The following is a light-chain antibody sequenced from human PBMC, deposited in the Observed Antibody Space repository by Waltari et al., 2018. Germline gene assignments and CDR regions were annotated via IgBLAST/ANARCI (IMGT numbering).Light chain of an antibody. CDR2: WAS. CDR3: QQYYSTPPLT. J-gene: IGKJ4*01. V-gene: IGKV4-1*01. Sequence: IVLTQYPDSLAVPPGERATINCKPSQSVLYSSNNKNYLAWYQQKPGQPPKLLIYWASTRESGVPDRFSGSGSGTDSTLTISSLQAEDVAVYYCQQYYSTPPLTFGGGTKVEIK. CDR1: QSVLYSSNNKNY.